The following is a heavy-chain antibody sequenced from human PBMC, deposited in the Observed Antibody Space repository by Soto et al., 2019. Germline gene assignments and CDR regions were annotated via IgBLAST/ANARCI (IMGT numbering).Heavy chain of an antibody. Sequence: GGSMRLSCVASGFPFCSFSFHWVRHAPAKGLEWLALISYDGSSKYNADSVKGRFTISRENSKNTLSLQMKNLRADATALYYCARDPRSNGYNRFDNWGQESPVTISS. CDR3: ARDPRSNGYNRFDN. CDR1: GFPFCSFS. CDR2: ISYDGSSK. D-gene: IGHD2-8*01. V-gene: IGHV3-30-3*01. J-gene: IGHJ4*02.